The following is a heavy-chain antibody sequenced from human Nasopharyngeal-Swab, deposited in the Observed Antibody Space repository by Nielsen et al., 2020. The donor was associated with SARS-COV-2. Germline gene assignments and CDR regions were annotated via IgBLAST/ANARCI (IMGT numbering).Heavy chain of an antibody. V-gene: IGHV3-23*01. CDR3: ARDLNWGYGY. J-gene: IGHJ4*02. D-gene: IGHD7-27*01. CDR1: GFIFSDYS. Sequence: GESLKISCAASGFIFSDYSMNWVRQAPGKGLEWVSAISGSGGSTYYADSVKGRFTISRDNSKNTLYLQMNSLRAEDTAVYYCARDLNWGYGYWGQGALVTVSS. CDR2: ISGSGGST.